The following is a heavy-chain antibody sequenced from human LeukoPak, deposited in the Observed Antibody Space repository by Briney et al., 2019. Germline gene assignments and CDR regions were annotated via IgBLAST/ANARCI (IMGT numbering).Heavy chain of an antibody. CDR2: ISGSGGST. CDR3: AKDPGGDYVSYFDY. CDR1: GFIFRSYA. V-gene: IGHV3-23*01. Sequence: GGSLRLSCAASGFIFRSYAMSWVRQAPGKGLEWVSAISGSGGSTYYADSVKGRFTISRDNSKNTLYLQMNSLRAEDTAVYYCAKDPGGDYVSYFDYWGQGTLVTVSS. D-gene: IGHD4-17*01. J-gene: IGHJ4*02.